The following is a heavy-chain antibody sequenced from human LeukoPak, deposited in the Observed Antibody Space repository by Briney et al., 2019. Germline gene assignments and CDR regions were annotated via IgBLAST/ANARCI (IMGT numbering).Heavy chain of an antibody. D-gene: IGHD5-12*01. Sequence: GGSLRLSCAASGFTFNSYTMNWVRQAPGKGLEWVSSISSSSNYIYYADSVKGRLNISRDDAKNSLYLQMNSLRAEDTAVYYCAKSLYSGYDWEYFDYWGQGTLVTVSS. CDR2: ISSSSNYI. V-gene: IGHV3-21*01. CDR3: AKSLYSGYDWEYFDY. CDR1: GFTFNSYT. J-gene: IGHJ4*02.